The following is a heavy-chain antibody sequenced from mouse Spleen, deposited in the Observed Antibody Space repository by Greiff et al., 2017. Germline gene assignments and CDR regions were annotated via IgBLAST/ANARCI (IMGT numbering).Heavy chain of an antibody. CDR2: IYPGSGNT. Sequence: QVQLKESGPELVKPGASVKISCKASGYSFTSYYIHWVKQRPGQGLEWIGWIYPGSGNTKYNEKFKGKATLTADTSSSTAYMQLSSLTSEDSAVYYCARSLTGTAYWGQGTLVTVSA. V-gene: IGHV1-66*01. CDR1: GYSFTSYY. J-gene: IGHJ3*01. D-gene: IGHD4-1*01. CDR3: ARSLTGTAY.